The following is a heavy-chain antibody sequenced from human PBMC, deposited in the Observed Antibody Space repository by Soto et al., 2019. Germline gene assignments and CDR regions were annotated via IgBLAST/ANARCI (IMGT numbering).Heavy chain of an antibody. J-gene: IGHJ3*02. V-gene: IGHV1-24*01. D-gene: IGHD1-26*01. CDR1: GYTLTELS. Sequence: ASVKVSCKVSGYTLTELSMHWVRQAPGKGLEWMGGFDPEDGETIYAQKFQGRVTMTEDTSTDTAYMELSSPRSEDTAVYYCATSPPVGATTDAFDIWGQGTMVTVSS. CDR2: FDPEDGET. CDR3: ATSPPVGATTDAFDI.